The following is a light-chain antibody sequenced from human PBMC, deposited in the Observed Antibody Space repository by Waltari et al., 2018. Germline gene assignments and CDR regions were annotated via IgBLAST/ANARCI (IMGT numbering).Light chain of an antibody. V-gene: IGLV2-8*01. CDR3: SSYAGSNFVV. J-gene: IGLJ2*01. Sequence: QSALAQPPSASGSPGQSVTISCTGTSSDVGGYNYVSWYQQHPGKAPKLMIYEVSKRPSGLPDRFSGSKSGNAASLTVSGLQAEDEAAYYCSSYAGSNFVVFGGGTKVTVL. CDR2: EVS. CDR1: SSDVGGYNY.